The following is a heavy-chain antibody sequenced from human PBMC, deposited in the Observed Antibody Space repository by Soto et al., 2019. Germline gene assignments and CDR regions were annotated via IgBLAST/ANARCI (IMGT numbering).Heavy chain of an antibody. J-gene: IGHJ4*02. Sequence: PGESLKISCKGSGYSFSSYWIGWVRQMPWKGLEWMGIIYPGDSDTRYSPSFQGQVTISADKSISTAYLQWSSLKASDTAMYYCARQSYCSSTSCYPEIDYWGQGTLVTVSS. V-gene: IGHV5-51*01. CDR3: ARQSYCSSTSCYPEIDY. CDR2: IYPGDSDT. D-gene: IGHD2-2*01. CDR1: GYSFSSYW.